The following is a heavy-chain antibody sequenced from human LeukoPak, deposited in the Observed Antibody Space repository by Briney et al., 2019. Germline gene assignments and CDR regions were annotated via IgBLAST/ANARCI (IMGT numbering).Heavy chain of an antibody. CDR2: ISSSSSYI. CDR1: GFTFSSYS. D-gene: IGHD6-19*01. Sequence: GGSLRLSCAASGFTFSSYSMNWVRQAPGKGLEWVSSISSSSSYIYYADSVKDRFTISRDNAKNSLYLQMNSLRAEDTAVYYCAREGDSSGWYVASYYYGMDVWGQGTTVTVSS. V-gene: IGHV3-21*01. J-gene: IGHJ6*02. CDR3: AREGDSSGWYVASYYYGMDV.